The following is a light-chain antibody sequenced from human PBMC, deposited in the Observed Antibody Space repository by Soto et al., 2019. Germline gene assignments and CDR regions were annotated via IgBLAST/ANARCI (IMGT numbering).Light chain of an antibody. Sequence: EIVLTQSPGTLSLSPGERATLSCRASESVMRNYLAWYQHKPGQSPRLLIYGAYSRATGIPDRFSGSGSGTDFNLNVSRLEPEEFAVYYCQKYVVSPGMLGQGKKVEIK. CDR1: ESVMRNY. J-gene: IGKJ1*01. V-gene: IGKV3-20*01. CDR3: QKYVVSPGM. CDR2: GAY.